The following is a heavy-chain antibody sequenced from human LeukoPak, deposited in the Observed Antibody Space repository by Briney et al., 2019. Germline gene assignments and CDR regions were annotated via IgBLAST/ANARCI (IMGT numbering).Heavy chain of an antibody. CDR3: AGIPVFGVVLHQEPV. J-gene: IGHJ6*04. D-gene: IGHD3-3*01. CDR2: FIPILGTA. Sequence: SVKVSCKASGGTFSDYALNWVRQAPGQGLEWMGVFIPILGTANSTQKFQDRVTITADISTNTAYMELSSLRSEDTAVYFCAGIPVFGVVLHQEPVWGKGTTVTVSS. CDR1: GGTFSDYA. V-gene: IGHV1-69*10.